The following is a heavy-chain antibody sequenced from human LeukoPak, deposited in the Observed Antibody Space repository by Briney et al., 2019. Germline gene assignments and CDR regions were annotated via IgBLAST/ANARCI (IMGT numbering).Heavy chain of an antibody. CDR3: AIMSYGTQKLLDA. CDR1: GYTFTGYY. V-gene: IGHV1-2*02. Sequence: TSVKVSCKASGYTFTGYYMHWVLHAPGQGLEWMGWINATSGGATDPQTFQGRVTMTRDTSIRTAHMESGRLRSADTVVYFCAIMSYGTQKLLDACGQGTLVTVSS. CDR2: INATSGGA. D-gene: IGHD5-18*01. J-gene: IGHJ5*02.